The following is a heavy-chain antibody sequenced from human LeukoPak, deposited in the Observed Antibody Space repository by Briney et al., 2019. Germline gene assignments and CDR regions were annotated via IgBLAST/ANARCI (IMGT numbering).Heavy chain of an antibody. CDR1: GGSISSYY. J-gene: IGHJ3*02. CDR3: ARGQYKYDSSGYPLADALDI. D-gene: IGHD3-22*01. CDR2: IYYSGST. V-gene: IGHV4-59*01. Sequence: KTSETLSLTCTVSGGSISSYYWSWIRQPPGKGLEWIGYIYYSGSTNYNPSLKSRVTISVDTSKNQFSLKLSSVTAADTAVYYCARGQYKYDSSGYPLADALDIWGQGTMVTVSS.